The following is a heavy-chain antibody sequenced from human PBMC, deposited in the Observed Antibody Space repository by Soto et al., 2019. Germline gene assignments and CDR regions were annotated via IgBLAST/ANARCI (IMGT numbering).Heavy chain of an antibody. D-gene: IGHD5-18*01. V-gene: IGHV3-15*07. CDR2: IKSKTDGGTL. CDR3: SHGYYQNFES. Sequence: LRLSCAFSGVTLSNVWMNWVRQAPGKGPELVGLIKSKTDGGTLEYXXPLKDRFXXSRDYSENTLXLQMNXLKTEDTAVYYCSHGYYQNFESSGQGTLVTVS. J-gene: IGHJ4*02. CDR1: GVTLSNVW.